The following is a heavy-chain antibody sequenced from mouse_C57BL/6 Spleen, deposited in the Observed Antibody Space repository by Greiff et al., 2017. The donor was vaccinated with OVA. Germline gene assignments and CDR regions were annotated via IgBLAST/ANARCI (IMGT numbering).Heavy chain of an antibody. V-gene: IGHV2-9-1*01. J-gene: IGHJ4*01. CDR3: AGGWDANNAMDY. CDR1: GFSLTSYA. D-gene: IGHD4-1*01. Sequence: QVQLQQSGPGLVAPSQCLSITCTVSGFSLTSYAIRWVRQPPGQGLEWLGVIWTGGGTNYNSALISRLSISKDNSKRQVFLKMNRLQTNDTARDYCAGGWDANNAMDYWGQGTSVTVSS. CDR2: IWTGGGT.